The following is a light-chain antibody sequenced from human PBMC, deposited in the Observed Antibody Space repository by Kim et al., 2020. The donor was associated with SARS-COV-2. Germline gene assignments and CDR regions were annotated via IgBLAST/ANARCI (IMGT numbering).Light chain of an antibody. CDR2: AAS. CDR3: LQDYNYPRT. J-gene: IGKJ1*01. V-gene: IGKV1-6*01. Sequence: AIQMTQSPSSLSASVGDRVTITCRASQDIRDRLGWYQQKPGKAPKFLIYAASTLESGVPSRFSGSGSGTDFTLTISGLEPDDFASYYCLQDYNYPRTFGQGTKVDIK. CDR1: QDIRDR.